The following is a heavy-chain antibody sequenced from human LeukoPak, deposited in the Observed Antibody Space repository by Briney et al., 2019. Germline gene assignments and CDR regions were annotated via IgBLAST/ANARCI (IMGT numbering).Heavy chain of an antibody. V-gene: IGHV3-30-3*01. D-gene: IGHD3-22*01. Sequence: GGSLRLSCAASGFTFSSYPMHWVRQAPGKGLEWVSVISYDGSDKYYADSVKGRFTTSRDNSKNTLYLQVNSLRAEDTAVYYCARETYYYDSSGYSHFDYWGQGTLVTVSS. CDR3: ARETYYYDSSGYSHFDY. J-gene: IGHJ4*02. CDR1: GFTFSSYP. CDR2: ISYDGSDK.